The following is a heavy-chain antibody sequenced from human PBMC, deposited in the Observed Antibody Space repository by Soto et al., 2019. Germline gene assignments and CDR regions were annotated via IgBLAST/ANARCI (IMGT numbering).Heavy chain of an antibody. V-gene: IGHV1-3*01. CDR2: INARNGNT. CDR3: AREKDIVVVPAAMVGGFDAFDT. Sequence: GASVKVSCKASGYTFTSYAMHWVRQAPGQRLEWMGWINARNGNTKYSQKFQGRVTITRDTSASTAYMELSSLRSEDTAVYYCAREKDIVVVPAAMVGGFDAFDTWRQGTMVTVSS. D-gene: IGHD2-2*01. CDR1: GYTFTSYA. J-gene: IGHJ3*02.